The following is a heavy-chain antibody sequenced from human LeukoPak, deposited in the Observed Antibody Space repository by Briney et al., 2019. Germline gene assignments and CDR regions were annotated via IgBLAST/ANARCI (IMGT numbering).Heavy chain of an antibody. CDR2: IYSGGST. CDR1: GFTVSSKY. J-gene: IGHJ4*02. D-gene: IGHD2-2*01. V-gene: IGHV3-53*01. Sequence: PGGSLRLSCAASGFTVSSKYMSWVRQAPGKGLEWVSVIYSGGSTYYADSVKGRFTISRDNSKNTLYLQMNSLRAEDTAVYYCARGCSSTGCYGFDYWGQGTLVTVSS. CDR3: ARGCSSTGCYGFDY.